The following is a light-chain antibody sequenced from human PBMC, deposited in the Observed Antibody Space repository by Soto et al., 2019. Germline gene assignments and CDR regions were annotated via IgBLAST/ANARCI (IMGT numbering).Light chain of an antibody. Sequence: EIVLTQSPATLSLSPGERATLSCRASQSVSSYLAWYQQKPGQAPRLLIYEASNRATGIPPRSSGSGSGTDFTLTISSLEPQDFAVYSCQQRSNWPLTFGGGTKVEVK. V-gene: IGKV3-11*01. CDR2: EAS. CDR3: QQRSNWPLT. J-gene: IGKJ4*01. CDR1: QSVSSY.